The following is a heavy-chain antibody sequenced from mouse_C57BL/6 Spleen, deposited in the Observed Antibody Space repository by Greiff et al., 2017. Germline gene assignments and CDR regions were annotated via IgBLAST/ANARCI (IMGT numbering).Heavy chain of an antibody. CDR3: ARYPFYDPRFAY. J-gene: IGHJ3*01. Sequence: VQLQQPGAELVKPGASVKLSCKASGYTFTSYWMQWVKQRPGQGLEWIGEIDPSDSYTNYNQKFKGKATLTVDTSSSTAYMQLSSLTSEDSAVYYCARYPFYDPRFAYWGQGTLVTVSA. CDR2: IDPSDSYT. D-gene: IGHD2-3*01. V-gene: IGHV1-50*01. CDR1: GYTFTSYW.